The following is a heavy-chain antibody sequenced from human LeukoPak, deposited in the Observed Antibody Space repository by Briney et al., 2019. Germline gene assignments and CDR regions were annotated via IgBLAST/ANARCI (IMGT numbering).Heavy chain of an antibody. Sequence: PGGSLRLSCAASGFTFSSYSMNWVRQAPGKGLEWVSSISSSSSYIYYADSVKGRFTISRDNAKNPLYLQINSLRAEDTAVYYCALIIGNNGLFDYWGQGTLVTVSS. CDR2: ISSSSSYI. CDR1: GFTFSSYS. J-gene: IGHJ4*02. D-gene: IGHD2-8*01. CDR3: ALIIGNNGLFDY. V-gene: IGHV3-21*01.